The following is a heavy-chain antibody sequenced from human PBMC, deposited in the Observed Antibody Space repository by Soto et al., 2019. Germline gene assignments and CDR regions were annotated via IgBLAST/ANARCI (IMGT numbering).Heavy chain of an antibody. D-gene: IGHD3-9*01. CDR1: GYTFTSYA. Sequence: GPSVKVSCKASGYTFTSYAMHWVRQAPGQRLEWMGWINAGNGNTKYSQKFQGRVTITRDTSASTAYMELSSLRSEDTAVYYCARVGRSAEYDILTGYSGFDYWGQGTLVTVSS. CDR2: INAGNGNT. CDR3: ARVGRSAEYDILTGYSGFDY. V-gene: IGHV1-3*01. J-gene: IGHJ4*02.